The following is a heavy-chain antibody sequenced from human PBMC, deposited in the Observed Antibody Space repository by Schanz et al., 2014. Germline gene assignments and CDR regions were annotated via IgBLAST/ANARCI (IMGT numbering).Heavy chain of an antibody. CDR2: IKTKTDGGTT. J-gene: IGHJ6*02. V-gene: IGHV3-15*01. Sequence: EVQLVESGGGLVKPGGSLRLSCAASGFTSSNAWMSWVRQAPGKGLEWVGRIKTKTDGGTTDYAAPVKGRFTISRDDSTNKLYLQMNSMKPEAKAVYYCTTGGRRGYSHYFYGMDVWGQGTTVTVSS. CDR1: GFTSSNAW. CDR3: TTGGRRGYSHYFYGMDV. D-gene: IGHD5-18*01.